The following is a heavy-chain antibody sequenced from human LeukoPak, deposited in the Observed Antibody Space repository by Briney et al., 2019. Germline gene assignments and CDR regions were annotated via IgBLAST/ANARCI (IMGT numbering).Heavy chain of an antibody. CDR1: GGTFSSYA. D-gene: IGHD6-19*01. V-gene: IGHV1-69*13. Sequence: GASVKVSCKASGGTFSSYAISWVRQAPGQGLEWMGGIIPIFGTANYAQKFQGRVTITADESTSTAYTELSSLRSEDTAVYYCAREIAVAGTTDYYYYMDVWGKGATVTVSS. J-gene: IGHJ6*03. CDR3: AREIAVAGTTDYYYYMDV. CDR2: IIPIFGTA.